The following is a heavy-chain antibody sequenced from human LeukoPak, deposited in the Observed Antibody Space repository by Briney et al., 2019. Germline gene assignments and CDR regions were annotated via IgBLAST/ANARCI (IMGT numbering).Heavy chain of an antibody. Sequence: PGGSLRLSCAASGFAFSVYEMYWVRQAPGKGLEWVSYISSSGGTRYYADSVKGRFTISRDNAKNSLYLQMNSLRAEDTAVYYCATRTVASSFDYWGQGTLVTVSS. D-gene: IGHD6-19*01. CDR3: ATRTVASSFDY. J-gene: IGHJ4*02. CDR1: GFAFSVYE. V-gene: IGHV3-48*03. CDR2: ISSSGGTR.